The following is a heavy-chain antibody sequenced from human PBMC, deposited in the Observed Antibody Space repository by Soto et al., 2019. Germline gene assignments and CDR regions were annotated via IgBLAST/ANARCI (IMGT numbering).Heavy chain of an antibody. Sequence: TLHLKCAVSGRYISSGGYSWTWIRQPPGQGLALIGYIYHSGSTYYNPSLKSRVTISVDRSKNQFSLKLSSVTAPYTAVYYCARTANYFDSSGYPYYFDFWGQGTLVSVS. D-gene: IGHD3-22*01. CDR1: GRYISSGGYS. V-gene: IGHV4-30-2*01. CDR3: ARTANYFDSSGYPYYFDF. J-gene: IGHJ4*02. CDR2: IYHSGST.